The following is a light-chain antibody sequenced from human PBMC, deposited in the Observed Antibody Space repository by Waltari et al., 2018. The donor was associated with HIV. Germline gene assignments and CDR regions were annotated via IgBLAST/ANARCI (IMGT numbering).Light chain of an antibody. Sequence: FMLTQPHSVSESPGKTVTIPCTRSSGSIAGHYGQWHQQRPGSSPITVIYENNERPSGVPDRFSGSIDNSSNSASLTISGLKTDDEADYYCQSYATRALMVFGGGTKLTVL. CDR3: QSYATRALMV. V-gene: IGLV6-57*01. CDR1: SGSIAGHY. CDR2: ENN. J-gene: IGLJ2*01.